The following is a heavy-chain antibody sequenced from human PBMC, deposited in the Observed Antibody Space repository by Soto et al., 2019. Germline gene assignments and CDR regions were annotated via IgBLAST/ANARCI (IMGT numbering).Heavy chain of an antibody. D-gene: IGHD6-13*01. V-gene: IGHV4-4*02. CDR1: GGSISSSNW. CDR2: IYHSGST. CDR3: AKRIAAAATGNWFDP. Sequence: PSETLSLTCAVSGGSISSSNWWSWVRQPSGKGLEWIGEIYHSGSTNYNPSLKSRVTISVDKSKNQFSLKLSSVTAADTAVYYCAKRIAAAATGNWFDPWGQGTLVTVSS. J-gene: IGHJ5*02.